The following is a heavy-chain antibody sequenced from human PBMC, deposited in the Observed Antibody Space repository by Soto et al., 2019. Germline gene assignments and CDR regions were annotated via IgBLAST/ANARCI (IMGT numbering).Heavy chain of an antibody. CDR2: MNPNSGNT. Sequence: ASVKVSCKASGYTFTSYDINWVRQATGQGLEWMGWMNPNSGNTGYAQKFQGRVTMTRNTSISTAYMELSSLRSEDTAVYYCARGWDTAMVTGYYGMDVWGQGTTVTVSS. V-gene: IGHV1-8*01. CDR3: ARGWDTAMVTGYYGMDV. J-gene: IGHJ6*02. CDR1: GYTFTSYD. D-gene: IGHD5-18*01.